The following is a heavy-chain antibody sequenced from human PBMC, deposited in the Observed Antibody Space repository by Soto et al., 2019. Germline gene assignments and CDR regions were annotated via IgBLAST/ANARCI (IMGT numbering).Heavy chain of an antibody. Sequence: QVQLVESGGGVVHPGRSPRLSCAASGFTFSSYAMHWVRQAPGKGLEWVAVISFDGSDKYYADSVKGRFTISRDNSKNTLSLQMNSLTAEDTAVYYCARAYSSSWYVWFDPWGQGTLVTVSS. D-gene: IGHD6-13*01. V-gene: IGHV3-30-3*01. CDR3: ARAYSSSWYVWFDP. J-gene: IGHJ5*02. CDR2: ISFDGSDK. CDR1: GFTFSSYA.